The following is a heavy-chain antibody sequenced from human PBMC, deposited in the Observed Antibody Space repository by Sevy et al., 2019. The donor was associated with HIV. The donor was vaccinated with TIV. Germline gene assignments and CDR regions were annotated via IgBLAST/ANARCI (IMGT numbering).Heavy chain of an antibody. Sequence: SETLSLTCTVSGGSLNSYYWSWIRQPPGKGLEWIGYLFYTDSTNYNTSLKSRVTISVDRSKIQFSLELRSVTAADTAVYYWARDSDSGLDYWGQGTLVTVSS. D-gene: IGHD4-17*01. CDR2: LFYTDST. CDR3: ARDSDSGLDY. J-gene: IGHJ4*02. V-gene: IGHV4-59*01. CDR1: GGSLNSYY.